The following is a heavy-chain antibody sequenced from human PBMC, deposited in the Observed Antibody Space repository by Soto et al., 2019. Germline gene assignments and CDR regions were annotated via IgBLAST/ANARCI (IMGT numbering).Heavy chain of an antibody. CDR2: IYYSGST. V-gene: IGHV4-31*03. D-gene: IGHD6-19*01. Sequence: TCTVSGGSISSGGYYWSWIRQHPGKGLEWIGYIYYSGSTYYNPSLKSRVTISVDTSKNQFSLKLSSVTAADTAVYYCASSGWYRTLYYYYMDVWGKGTTVTVSS. J-gene: IGHJ6*03. CDR1: GGSISSGGYY. CDR3: ASSGWYRTLYYYYMDV.